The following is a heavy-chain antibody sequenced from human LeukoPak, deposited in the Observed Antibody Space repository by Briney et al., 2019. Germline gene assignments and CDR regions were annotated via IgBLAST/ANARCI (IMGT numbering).Heavy chain of an antibody. V-gene: IGHV3-30-3*01. CDR3: ARVSDGSGFGDY. D-gene: IGHD3-22*01. CDR2: ISSDGINK. Sequence: PGRSLRLSCVASGFTFTNYVIHWVRQAPGEGLEWVAVISSDGINKYYADSVKGRLTISRDNSKNTLYLQMNSLRAEDTAVYYCARVSDGSGFGDYWGQGTLVTVSS. J-gene: IGHJ4*02. CDR1: GFTFTNYV.